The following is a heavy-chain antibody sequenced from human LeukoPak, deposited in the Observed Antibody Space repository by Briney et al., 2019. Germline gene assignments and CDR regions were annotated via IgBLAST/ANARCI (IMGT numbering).Heavy chain of an antibody. CDR3: ARDYSGYDFFAPGY. Sequence: QAGGSLRLSCAASGFTFSSYWMSWVRQAPGKGLEWVANIKQDGSEKYYVDSVKGRFTISRDNAKNSLYLQMNSLRAEDTAVYYCARDYSGYDFFAPGYWGQGTLVTVSS. J-gene: IGHJ4*02. CDR1: GFTFSSYW. D-gene: IGHD5-12*01. CDR2: IKQDGSEK. V-gene: IGHV3-7*01.